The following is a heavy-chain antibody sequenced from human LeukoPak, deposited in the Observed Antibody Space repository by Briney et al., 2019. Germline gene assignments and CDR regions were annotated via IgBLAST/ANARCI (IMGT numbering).Heavy chain of an antibody. V-gene: IGHV3-53*01. CDR2: IYSGGST. J-gene: IGHJ3*02. CDR1: GFAVSSNY. Sequence: GGSLRLSCAASGFAVSSNYMSWVRQAPGKGLEWVSVIYSGGSTYYAGSVKGRFTISRDNSKNTLYLQMNSLRAEDTAVYYCARDQTFDIWGQGTMVTVSS. CDR3: ARDQTFDI.